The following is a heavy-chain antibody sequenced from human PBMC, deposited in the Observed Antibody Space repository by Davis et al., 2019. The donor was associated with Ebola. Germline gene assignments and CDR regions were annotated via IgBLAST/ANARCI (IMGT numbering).Heavy chain of an antibody. CDR2: IYSSGTT. CDR3: ARDPYGLQPFDY. CDR1: AVSISSYY. Sequence: SETLSPTCTVSAVSISSYYWNWIRQSPGKGLEWIGYIYSSGTTNYNPSFKSRVTISIDTSRNQFSLKLGSVTAADTAVYYCARDPYGLQPFDYWGQGTLVTVSS. J-gene: IGHJ4*02. V-gene: IGHV4-59*01. D-gene: IGHD3-10*01.